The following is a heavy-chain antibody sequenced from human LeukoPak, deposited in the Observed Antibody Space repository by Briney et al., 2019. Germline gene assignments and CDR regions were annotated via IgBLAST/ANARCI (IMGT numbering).Heavy chain of an antibody. CDR1: GGSISSGGSY. V-gene: IGHV4-31*03. CDR2: IYYSGST. D-gene: IGHD3-3*01. Sequence: ASETLSLTCTVSGGSISSGGSYWSGIRQHPGKGLEWIGYIYYSGSTYYNPSRKSRVTISVDTAKNQFSLKLRSVTAADTTVYDCARGRPESRFTISLSVDYYYYGMDVWGQGTTVTVSS. CDR3: ARGRPESRFTISLSVDYYYYGMDV. J-gene: IGHJ6*02.